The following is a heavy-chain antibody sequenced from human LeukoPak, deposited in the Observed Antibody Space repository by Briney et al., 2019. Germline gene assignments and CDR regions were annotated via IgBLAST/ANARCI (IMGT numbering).Heavy chain of an antibody. CDR3: VRVPITLAGTKDAKYFQH. D-gene: IGHD6-19*01. V-gene: IGHV3-74*01. CDR1: GFTFSRYC. CDR2: INSDGRST. Sequence: AESLRLACQASGFTFSRYCMHWVRQPPGEGLVWVSRINSDGRSTTYADSVKGRFTISRDNPKNTLYLQMDCLTAEDTALNYCVRVPITLAGTKDAKYFQHWGQGSLVTVSS. J-gene: IGHJ1*01.